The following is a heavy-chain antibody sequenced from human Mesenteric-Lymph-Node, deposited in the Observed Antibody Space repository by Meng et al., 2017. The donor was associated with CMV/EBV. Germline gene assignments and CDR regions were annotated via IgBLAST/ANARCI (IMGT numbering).Heavy chain of an antibody. Sequence: SGGSVSSGSYYSSWIRQPPGKGLEWIGYIYYSGSTNYNPSLKSRVTISVDTSKNQFSLKLSSVTAADTAVYYCASERRGSGWYSPDYWGQGTLVTVSS. J-gene: IGHJ4*02. CDR2: IYYSGST. V-gene: IGHV4-61*01. CDR3: ASERRGSGWYSPDY. D-gene: IGHD6-19*01. CDR1: GGSVSSGSYY.